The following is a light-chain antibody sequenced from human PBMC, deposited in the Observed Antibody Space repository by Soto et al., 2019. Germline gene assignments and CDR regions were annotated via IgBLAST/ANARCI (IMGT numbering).Light chain of an antibody. Sequence: VWTQPQRTPSVSPEKIDTGSCRASQSVSSSYLAWYQQKPGQAPRLLIYSASRGATGFPARLSGSGSGTDFTISICSLQSEDFAVYYCQQYGTSPRTFGQGTKVDIK. CDR2: SAS. CDR3: QQYGTSPRT. CDR1: QSVSSSY. J-gene: IGKJ1*01. V-gene: IGKV3-20*01.